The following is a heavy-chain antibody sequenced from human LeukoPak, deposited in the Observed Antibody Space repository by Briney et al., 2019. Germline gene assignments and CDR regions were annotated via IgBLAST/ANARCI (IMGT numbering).Heavy chain of an antibody. CDR2: LSPHGNYE. V-gene: IGHV3-33*01. CDR3: ARDQLLQQRRNNWFDP. CDR1: GFTFSDYG. J-gene: IGHJ5*02. Sequence: GGSLRLSCAASGFTFSDYGIHWVRQAPGKGLEWVAVLSPHGNYEYYADSVQGRFTISRDDSKNTVYLQMNSLRAEDTAIYYCARDQLLQQRRNNWFDPWGQGTLVTVSS. D-gene: IGHD2-2*01.